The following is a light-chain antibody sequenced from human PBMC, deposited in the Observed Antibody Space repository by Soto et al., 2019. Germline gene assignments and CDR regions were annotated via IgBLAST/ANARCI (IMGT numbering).Light chain of an antibody. CDR2: GAS. CDR3: QQYNNWPLYT. J-gene: IGKJ2*01. V-gene: IGKV3-15*01. Sequence: EIVMTQSPATLSVSPGERATLSCRASQSVSSNLAWYQQKPGQAPRLLIYGASTRATGIPVRFSGSESGTEFTLTISSLQSEDFAVYYCQQYNNWPLYTFGQGTKLEIK. CDR1: QSVSSN.